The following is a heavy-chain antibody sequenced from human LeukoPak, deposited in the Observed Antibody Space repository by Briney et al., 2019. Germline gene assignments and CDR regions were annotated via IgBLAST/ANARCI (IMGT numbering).Heavy chain of an antibody. CDR2: ISAYNGNT. CDR3: ARDFWGYCSSTSCYSYYYYYMDV. D-gene: IGHD2-2*01. J-gene: IGHJ6*03. Sequence: ASVRVSCKASGYTLTNYYMHWERQAPGQGLEWMGWISAYNGNTNYAQKLQGRVTMTTDTSTSTAYMELRSLRSDDAAVYYCARDFWGYCSSTSCYSYYYYYMDVWGKGTTVTISS. V-gene: IGHV1-18*04. CDR1: GYTLTNYY.